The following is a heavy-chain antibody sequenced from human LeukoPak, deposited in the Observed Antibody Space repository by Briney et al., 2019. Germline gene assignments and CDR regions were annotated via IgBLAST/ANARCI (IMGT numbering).Heavy chain of an antibody. D-gene: IGHD2-2*01. J-gene: IGHJ4*02. CDR2: ISSSGSTK. CDR3: ARRYCSSTSCTLDY. Sequence: GGSLRLSCAASGFTLSSYEMKWVRQAPGKGLEWVSYISSSGSTKYYADSVKGRFTISRDNAENSLYLQMNSLRAEDTAVYYCARRYCSSTSCTLDYWGQGTLVTVSS. CDR1: GFTLSSYE. V-gene: IGHV3-48*03.